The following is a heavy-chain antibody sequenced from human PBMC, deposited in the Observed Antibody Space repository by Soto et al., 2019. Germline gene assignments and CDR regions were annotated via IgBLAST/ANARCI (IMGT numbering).Heavy chain of an antibody. J-gene: IGHJ2*01. CDR2: IYYSGST. V-gene: IGHV4-59*08. CDR3: ARTQGSGPNWYFDL. Sequence: QVQLQESGPGLVKPSETLSLTCTVSGGSISSYYWSWIRQPPGKGLEWIGYIYYSGSTNYNPSLKSRVTISVDTSKNQFSLELSSVTAADTAVYYCARTQGSGPNWYFDLWGRGTLVTVSS. CDR1: GGSISSYY.